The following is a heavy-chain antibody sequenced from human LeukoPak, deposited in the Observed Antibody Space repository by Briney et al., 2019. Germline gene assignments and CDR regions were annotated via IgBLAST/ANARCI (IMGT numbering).Heavy chain of an antibody. V-gene: IGHV3-7*01. CDR2: IDQDGSEK. CDR3: ASGAGWESGY. J-gene: IGHJ4*02. Sequence: GGSLRLSCAVSGSTSSQDFMSWVRQTPEKGLEGVANIDQDGSEKNYVDSVKGRFTISRDNAKNSLFLQMNSLRAEDTAIYYCASGAGWESGYWGQGTLVTVSS. D-gene: IGHD1-26*01. CDR1: GSTSSQDF.